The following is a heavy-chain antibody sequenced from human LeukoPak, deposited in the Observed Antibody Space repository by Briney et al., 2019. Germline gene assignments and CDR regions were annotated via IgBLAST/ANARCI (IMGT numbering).Heavy chain of an antibody. CDR3: ARDWKTNSFDY. D-gene: IGHD1-1*01. Sequence: GRSLTLSCAASEFTFTTYGMHWVRQPPAKGREWVAFIYYDGSNIYYADYVKGRFTISRDISKNTLYLQMDSLRAEDTAIYYCARDWKTNSFDYWGQGTLVTVSS. J-gene: IGHJ4*02. CDR1: EFTFTTYG. CDR2: IYYDGSNI. V-gene: IGHV3-33*01.